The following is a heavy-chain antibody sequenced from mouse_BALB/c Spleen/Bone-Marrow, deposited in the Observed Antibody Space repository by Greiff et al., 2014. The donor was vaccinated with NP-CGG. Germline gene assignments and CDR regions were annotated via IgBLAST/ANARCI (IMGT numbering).Heavy chain of an antibody. V-gene: IGHV14-3*02. CDR3: AITHSAMDD. J-gene: IGHJ4*01. CDR2: IDPANDNT. D-gene: IGHD2-4*01. CDR1: GFNIKDTD. Sequence: VQLQQPGAELVKPGASVKLSCTASGFNIKDTDMHWVKQRPEQGMEWIGRIDPANDNTKYDPKFQGKATITADTSSNTVYLQLSSLTSEDTAVYYCAITHSAMDDWGQGTSVTVSS.